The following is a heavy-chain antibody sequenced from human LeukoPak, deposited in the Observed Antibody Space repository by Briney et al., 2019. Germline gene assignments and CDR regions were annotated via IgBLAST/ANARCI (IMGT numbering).Heavy chain of an antibody. Sequence: PSETLSLTCAVSGGSISSSNWWSWVRQPPGKGLEWIGEIYHSGSTNYNPSLKSRVTISVDKSKNQFSLKLSSVTAADTAVYYCARVCGGSCYRGFDPWGQGTLVTVSS. CDR1: GGSISSSNW. V-gene: IGHV4-4*02. J-gene: IGHJ5*02. D-gene: IGHD2-15*01. CDR3: ARVCGGSCYRGFDP. CDR2: IYHSGST.